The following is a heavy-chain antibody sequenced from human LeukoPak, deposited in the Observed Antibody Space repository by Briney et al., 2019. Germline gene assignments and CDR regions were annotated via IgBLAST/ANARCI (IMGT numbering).Heavy chain of an antibody. D-gene: IGHD3-3*01. Sequence: GGSLRLSCAAPGFTLSSYSMNWVRQAPGKGLEWVSSISSSSSYIYYADSVKGRFTISRDNAKNSPYLQMNSLRAEDTAVYYCARENFKVRGRLSYYFDYWGQGTLVTVSS. CDR3: ARENFKVRGRLSYYFDY. J-gene: IGHJ4*02. CDR1: GFTLSSYS. CDR2: ISSSSSYI. V-gene: IGHV3-21*01.